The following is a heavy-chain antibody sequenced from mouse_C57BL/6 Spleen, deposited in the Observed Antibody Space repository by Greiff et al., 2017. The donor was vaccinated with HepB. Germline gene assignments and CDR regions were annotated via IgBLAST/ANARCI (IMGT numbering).Heavy chain of an antibody. J-gene: IGHJ4*01. Sequence: DVKLVESGGGLVKPGGSLKLSCAASGFTFSSYAMSWVRQTPEKRLEWVATISDGGSYTYYPDNVKGRFTISRDNAKNNLYLQMSHLKSEDTAMYYCARKDYYVSSGYAMDYWGQGTSVTVSS. D-gene: IGHD1-1*01. V-gene: IGHV5-4*03. CDR2: ISDGGSYT. CDR1: GFTFSSYA. CDR3: ARKDYYVSSGYAMDY.